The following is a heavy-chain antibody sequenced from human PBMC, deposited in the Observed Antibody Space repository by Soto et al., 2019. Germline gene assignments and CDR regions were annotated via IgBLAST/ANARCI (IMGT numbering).Heavy chain of an antibody. J-gene: IGHJ6*03. V-gene: IGHV1-69*04. D-gene: IGHD3-9*01. Sequence: ASVKVSCKASGGTFSSYTISWVRQAPGQGLEWMGRIIPILGIANYAQKFQGRVTITADKSTSTAYMELSSLRSEDTAVYYCAREVSDYDILTGYHNYYMDVWGKGTTVTVSS. CDR3: AREVSDYDILTGYHNYYMDV. CDR2: IIPILGIA. CDR1: GGTFSSYT.